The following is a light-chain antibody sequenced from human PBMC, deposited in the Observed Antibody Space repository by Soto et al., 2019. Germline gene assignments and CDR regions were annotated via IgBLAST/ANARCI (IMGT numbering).Light chain of an antibody. CDR3: CSYAGSSTWM. V-gene: IGLV2-23*01. Sequence: QSVLTQPASVSGSPGQSITISCTGTSSDVGRYNFVSWYQQHPGKATKVMIYEGTKRPSGVSNRFSGSKSGNTASLTISGIQAEDEADYYCCSYAGSSTWMFGGGTKVTVL. CDR2: EGT. J-gene: IGLJ3*02. CDR1: SSDVGRYNF.